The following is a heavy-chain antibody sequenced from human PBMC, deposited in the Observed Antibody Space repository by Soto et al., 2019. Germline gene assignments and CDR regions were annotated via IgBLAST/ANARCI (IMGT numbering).Heavy chain of an antibody. CDR2: IYSGDST. V-gene: IGHV3-66*01. J-gene: IGHJ4*02. Sequence: PGGSLRLSCAASGFTVRSNYMSWVRQAPGKGLEWVSVIYSGDSTYYADSVKGRFTISRDNSKNTLYLQMNSLRAEDTAVYYCARDSFRTCFGYWGQGTLVTVSS. D-gene: IGHD2-2*01. CDR3: ARDSFRTCFGY. CDR1: GFTVRSNY.